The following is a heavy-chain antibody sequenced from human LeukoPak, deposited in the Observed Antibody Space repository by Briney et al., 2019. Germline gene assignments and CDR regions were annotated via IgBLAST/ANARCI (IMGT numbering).Heavy chain of an antibody. CDR1: GFTFSSYS. D-gene: IGHD6-25*01. CDR2: ISSSSSYI. V-gene: IGHV3-21*04. Sequence: GGSLRLSCAASGFTFSSYSMNWVRQAPGKGLEWVSSISSSSSYIYYADSVKGRFTISRDNAKNSLYLQMNSLRAEDTAVYYCARGADGPTYYGMDVWGQGTTVTVSS. J-gene: IGHJ6*02. CDR3: ARGADGPTYYGMDV.